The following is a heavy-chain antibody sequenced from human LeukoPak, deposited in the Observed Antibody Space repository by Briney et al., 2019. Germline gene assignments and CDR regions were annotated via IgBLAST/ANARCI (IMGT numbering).Heavy chain of an antibody. Sequence: SETLSLTCTVSGGSLSSYYWSWIRQPAGKGLEWIGRIYTSGSTNYNPSLKSRVTISVDTSKNQFSLKLSSVTAADTAVYYCARYSSSSLPFDYWGQGTLVTVSS. CDR3: ARYSSSSLPFDY. CDR1: GGSLSSYY. J-gene: IGHJ4*02. V-gene: IGHV4-4*07. CDR2: IYTSGST. D-gene: IGHD6-6*01.